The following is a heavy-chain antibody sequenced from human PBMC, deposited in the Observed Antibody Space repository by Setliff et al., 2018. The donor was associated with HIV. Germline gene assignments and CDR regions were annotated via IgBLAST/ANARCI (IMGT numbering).Heavy chain of an antibody. CDR2: IHYSGNT. Sequence: PSETLSLTCAVSGASINNSTYYWGWIRQPSGKGLEWIGDIHYSGNTHYNPSLKSRVTISVDTSKNQFSLKLSSVTAADTALYYCARGPRVFAAVVETPFAFWGQGTRVTVSS. CDR1: GASINNSTYY. D-gene: IGHD6-19*01. J-gene: IGHJ4*02. V-gene: IGHV4-39*01. CDR3: ARGPRVFAAVVETPFAF.